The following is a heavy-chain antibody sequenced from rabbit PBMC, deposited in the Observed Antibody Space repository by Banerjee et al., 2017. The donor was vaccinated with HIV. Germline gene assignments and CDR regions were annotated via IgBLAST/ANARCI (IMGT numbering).Heavy chain of an antibody. J-gene: IGHJ6*01. Sequence: QSLEESGGDLVKPGASLTLTCTASGFSFSSGYDMCWVRQAPGKGLEWIACIYGGSAGDTVYASWAKGRFTISKTSSTTVTLQMTSLTAADTATYFCTRDLAGVIGWNFGLWGPGTLVTVS. CDR2: IYGGSAGDT. V-gene: IGHV1S40*01. CDR1: GFSFSSGYD. CDR3: TRDLAGVIGWNFGL. D-gene: IGHD4-1*01.